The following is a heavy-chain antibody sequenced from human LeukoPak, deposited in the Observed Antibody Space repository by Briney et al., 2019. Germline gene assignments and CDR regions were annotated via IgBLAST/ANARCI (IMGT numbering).Heavy chain of an antibody. CDR2: IYYSGST. V-gene: IGHV4-59*08. D-gene: IGHD3-16*01. CDR3: ARRGEGSYFWNWFDP. Sequence: PSETLSLTCTVSGGSISSYYWSWIRQPPGKGLEWIGYIYYSGSTNYNPSLKSRVTISVDTSKNQFSLKLSSVTAADTAVYYCARRGEGSYFWNWFDPWGQGTLVTVSS. J-gene: IGHJ5*02. CDR1: GGSISSYY.